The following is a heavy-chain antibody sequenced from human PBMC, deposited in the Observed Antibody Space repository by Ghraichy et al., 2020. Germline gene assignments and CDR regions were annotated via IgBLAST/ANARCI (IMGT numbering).Heavy chain of an antibody. CDR3: ARERTSYYYDRSGYTEGAFDI. D-gene: IGHD3-22*01. Sequence: LRLSCTVSGASINSGGYYWSWIRQHPGKGLEWIGYIYYSGSTDYNPSLKSRVTISVDTSKNQFSLKLSSVTAEDTAVYYCARERTSYYYDRSGYTEGAFDIWGQGTMVTVSS. J-gene: IGHJ3*02. CDR1: GASINSGGYY. CDR2: IYYSGST. V-gene: IGHV4-31*03.